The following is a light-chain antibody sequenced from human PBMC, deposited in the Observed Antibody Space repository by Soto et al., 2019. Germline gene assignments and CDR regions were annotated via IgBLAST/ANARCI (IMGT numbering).Light chain of an antibody. Sequence: EIVLTQSPGTLSLSPGERATLSCRASQSVSSNYLAWYQQKPGQAPRLLIYGASSRATGITDRFSGSGSGTDFTLTISRLEPEDFAVYYCQQYGESPSFTFGQGTKLEIQ. V-gene: IGKV3-20*01. CDR3: QQYGESPSFT. CDR1: QSVSSNY. J-gene: IGKJ2*01. CDR2: GAS.